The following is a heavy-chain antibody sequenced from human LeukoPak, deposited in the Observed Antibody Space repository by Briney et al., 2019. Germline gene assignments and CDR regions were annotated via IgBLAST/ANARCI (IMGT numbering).Heavy chain of an antibody. CDR2: ISYDGSNK. D-gene: IGHD1/OR15-1a*01. J-gene: IGHJ4*02. CDR3: AREMSATTSRLDY. Sequence: PGGSLRLSCAASGLTFSKSDMHWVRQAPGQGLEWVALISYDGSNKYYADSVKGRFAISRDNSKNTLYLQMNNLKTEDTAVYYCAREMSATTSRLDYWGQGTLVTVSS. CDR1: GLTFSKSD. V-gene: IGHV3-30*09.